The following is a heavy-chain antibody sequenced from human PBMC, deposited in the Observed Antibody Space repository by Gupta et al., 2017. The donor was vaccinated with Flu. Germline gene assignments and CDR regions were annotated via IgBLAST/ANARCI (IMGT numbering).Heavy chain of an antibody. J-gene: IGHJ5*02. CDR3: AKDPMVELATVTTFVSDWFDP. V-gene: IGHV3-23*01. Sequence: EVQPLESGGGLVQPGGYLRLSCADPGLTFSSYVMTWVRQAPGKGLEWVAAITGRGGSAYYADAAKGRFYISRDNSNTTLYWQMNSLRAEDTAVYYCAKDPMVELATVTTFVSDWFDPWGQGTLVTVSS. CDR1: GLTFSSYV. D-gene: IGHD4-17*01. CDR2: ITGRGGSA.